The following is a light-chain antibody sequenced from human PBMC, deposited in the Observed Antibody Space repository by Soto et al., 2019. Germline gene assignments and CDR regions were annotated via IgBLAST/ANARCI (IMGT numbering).Light chain of an antibody. CDR3: QQYNDWPRT. CDR1: QSVSSSY. J-gene: IGKJ1*01. Sequence: EIVLTQSPGTLSLSPGERATLSCRASQSVSSSYLAWYQQKPGQAPRLLIYGASTRATVIPARFSGSGSGTEFTLTISSLQSEDYAVYYCQQYNDWPRTLGQGTKVDIK. CDR2: GAS. V-gene: IGKV3-15*01.